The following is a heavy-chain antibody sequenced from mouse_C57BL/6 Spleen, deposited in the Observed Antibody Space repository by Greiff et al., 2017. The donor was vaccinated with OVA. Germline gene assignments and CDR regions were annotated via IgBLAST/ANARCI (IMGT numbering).Heavy chain of an antibody. CDR3: ASGDYYGSRPWYFDV. J-gene: IGHJ1*03. Sequence: QVQLQQSGAELVKPGASVKLSCKASGYTFTSYWMHWVKQRPGQGLEWIGMIHPNSGSTNYNEKFKSKATLTVDKSSSTAYMQLSSLTSEDSAVYYCASGDYYGSRPWYFDVWGTGTTVTVSS. V-gene: IGHV1-64*01. CDR2: IHPNSGST. CDR1: GYTFTSYW. D-gene: IGHD1-1*01.